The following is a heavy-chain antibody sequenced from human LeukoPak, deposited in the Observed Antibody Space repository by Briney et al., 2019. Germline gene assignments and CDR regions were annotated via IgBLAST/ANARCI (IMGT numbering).Heavy chain of an antibody. CDR1: GYSIGSGYY. CDR2: VYHSGT. D-gene: IGHD4-23*01. CDR3: AKRSGGGGHDS. Sequence: SETLSLTCTVSGYSIGSGYYWAWIRQPPGKGLEWIGCVYHSGTYYKSSLTSRVTISMDTSKNQFSLKLTSVTAADSAFYYCAKRSGGGGHDSWGQGTLVTVSS. V-gene: IGHV4-38-2*02. J-gene: IGHJ5*01.